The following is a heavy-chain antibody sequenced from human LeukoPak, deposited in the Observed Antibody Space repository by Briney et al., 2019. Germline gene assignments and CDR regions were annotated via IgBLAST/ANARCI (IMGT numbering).Heavy chain of an antibody. V-gene: IGHV3-11*05. Sequence: PGGSLRLSCAGSGFAFSDYYMSWIRQAPGSGLEWVSYISITSNTNYADSVKGRFTISRDNAKNSLYLQMNSLRAEDTAVYYCARGDRVVDYWGQGTLVTVSS. CDR2: ISITSNT. D-gene: IGHD2-15*01. CDR3: ARGDRVVDY. J-gene: IGHJ4*02. CDR1: GFAFSDYY.